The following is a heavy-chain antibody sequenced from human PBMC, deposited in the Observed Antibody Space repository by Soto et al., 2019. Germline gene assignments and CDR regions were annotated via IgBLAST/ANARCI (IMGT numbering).Heavy chain of an antibody. J-gene: IGHJ5*02. CDR1: GGSISSGDYY. CDR3: ARVRGALYYDFWIGRNWSDP. Sequence: SETLSLTCTVSGGSISSGDYYWSWIRQPPGKGLEWIGYIYYSGSTYYNPSLKSRVTISVDTSKNQFSLKLSSVTAADTAVYYCARVRGALYYDFWIGRNWSDPWGPATTHPVST. D-gene: IGHD3-3*01. V-gene: IGHV4-30-4*01. CDR2: IYYSGST.